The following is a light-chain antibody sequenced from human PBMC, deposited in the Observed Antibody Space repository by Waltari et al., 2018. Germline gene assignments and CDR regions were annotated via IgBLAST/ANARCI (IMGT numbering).Light chain of an antibody. CDR3: AAWDDSLSGPGV. J-gene: IGLJ3*02. Sequence: QSVLTQPPSASGTPGQRVTISCSGSSSNIGTNYVYWYQQVPGTAPKLLMYRSNPRPSGVPDRFSGSKSGTSASLAISGLRSEDEADFYCAAWDDSLSGPGVFGGGTKLTVL. CDR2: RSN. V-gene: IGLV1-47*01. CDR1: SSNIGTNY.